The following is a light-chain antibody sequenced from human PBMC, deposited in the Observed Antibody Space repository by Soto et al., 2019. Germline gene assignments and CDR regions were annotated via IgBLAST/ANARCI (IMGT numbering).Light chain of an antibody. CDR1: RSISNY. V-gene: IGKV1-39*01. Sequence: DIQMTQSPSSLSASVGDTVTIACRASRSISNYLNWYQQKPGRAPNLLISGASTLQRGVPSRFSGSGSGTTFTLTITSLQPDDFAIYFCQQSYTAPFTFGPGIKVEIK. CDR3: QQSYTAPFT. J-gene: IGKJ3*01. CDR2: GAS.